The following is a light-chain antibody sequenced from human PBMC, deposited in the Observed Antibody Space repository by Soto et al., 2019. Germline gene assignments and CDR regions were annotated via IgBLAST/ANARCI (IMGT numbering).Light chain of an antibody. J-gene: IGKJ1*01. CDR2: GAS. CDR1: QSVSSY. V-gene: IGKV3-15*01. CDR3: QQYFEWPPMT. Sequence: EIVLTQSPAILSLSPGERATLSCRASQSVSSYLAWYQQKPGQAPRLLISGASTRAAGISDRFRGSGSGTEFTLTISSLRSEDSAIYYCQQYFEWPPMTFGQGTKVDI.